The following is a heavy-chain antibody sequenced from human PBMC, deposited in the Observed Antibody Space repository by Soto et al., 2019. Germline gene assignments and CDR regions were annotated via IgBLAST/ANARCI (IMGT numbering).Heavy chain of an antibody. CDR1: GFTFSDYY. J-gene: IGHJ6*02. D-gene: IGHD3-10*01. V-gene: IGHV3-11*01. CDR3: ARADYYGSGEPRGMDV. Sequence: QVQLVESGGGLVKPGGSLRLSCAASGFTFSDYYMSWIRQAPGKGLEWVSYISSSGSTIYYADSVKGRFTISRDNAKNPLYLHMNSLRAEDTAVYYCARADYYGSGEPRGMDVWGQGTTVTVSS. CDR2: ISSSGSTI.